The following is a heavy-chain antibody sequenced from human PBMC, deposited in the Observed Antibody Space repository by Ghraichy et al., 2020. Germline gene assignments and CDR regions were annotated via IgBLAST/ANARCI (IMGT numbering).Heavy chain of an antibody. V-gene: IGHV3-74*01. J-gene: IGHJ5*02. CDR3: LRSACAGCNGTGVDT. CDR2: INDNGIII. CDR1: GFTFGNYW. D-gene: IGHD6-19*01. Sequence: GGSLRLSCVVSGFTFGNYWMHWVRQVPGKGLEWVSRINDNGIIITYADSVKGRFIISRDNAKNTVYLQMNSLRAEDSGNYYCLRSACAGCNGTGVDTWGQETRVTGS.